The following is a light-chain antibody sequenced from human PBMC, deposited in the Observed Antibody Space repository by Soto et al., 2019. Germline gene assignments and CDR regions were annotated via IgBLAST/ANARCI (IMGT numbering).Light chain of an antibody. CDR2: AAS. CDR3: QQSYSAPRYT. J-gene: IGKJ2*01. Sequence: DLPMTQSPSSLPASVGDRVTITCRASQSISSYLNWYQQKPGKAPKLLIYAASSLQTGVPSRFSGSGSGTDFTLTISSLQPEDFATYYCQQSYSAPRYTFGQGTKLEIK. V-gene: IGKV1-39*01. CDR1: QSISSY.